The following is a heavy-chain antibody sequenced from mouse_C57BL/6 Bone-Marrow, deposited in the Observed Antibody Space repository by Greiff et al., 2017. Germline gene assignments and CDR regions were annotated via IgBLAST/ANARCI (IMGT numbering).Heavy chain of an antibody. D-gene: IGHD2-3*01. CDR2: IWSGGST. CDR3: ARPRWLLVDY. J-gene: IGHJ2*01. Sequence: QVQLQQSGPGLVQPSQSLSITCTVSGFSLTSYGVHWVRQSPGKGLEWLGVIWSGGSTDYNAAFISRLSISKDNSKSQVFFKMNSLQADDTAIYYCARPRWLLVDYWGQGTTLTVSS. V-gene: IGHV2-2*01. CDR1: GFSLTSYG.